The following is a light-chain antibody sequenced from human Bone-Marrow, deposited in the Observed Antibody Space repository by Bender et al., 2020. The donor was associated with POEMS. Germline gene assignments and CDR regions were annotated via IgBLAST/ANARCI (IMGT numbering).Light chain of an antibody. Sequence: NFMLTQPHSVSESPGKTVTITCTRSSGSITSNYVQWYQQRPGSSPTTVIYEDDQRPSGVPTRFSGSIDSSSNSASLTISGLKTEDEADYYCQSYDSVNRVFGGGTKLTVL. V-gene: IGLV6-57*01. CDR3: QSYDSVNRV. J-gene: IGLJ3*02. CDR2: EDD. CDR1: SGSITSNY.